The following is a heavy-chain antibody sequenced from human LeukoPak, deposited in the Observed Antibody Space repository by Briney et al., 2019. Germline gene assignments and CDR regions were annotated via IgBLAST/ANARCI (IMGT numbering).Heavy chain of an antibody. D-gene: IGHD3-10*01. CDR2: IYYSGST. Sequence: SETLSLTCTVSGGSISSGDYYWSWIRQPPWKGLEWIGYIYYSGSTYYNPSLKSRVTISVDTSKNKFSLKLSSVTAANTPGYFCARASFPPGGGDYWGQGTLVTVSS. V-gene: IGHV4-30-4*08. CDR3: ARASFPPGGGDY. J-gene: IGHJ4*02. CDR1: GGSISSGDYY.